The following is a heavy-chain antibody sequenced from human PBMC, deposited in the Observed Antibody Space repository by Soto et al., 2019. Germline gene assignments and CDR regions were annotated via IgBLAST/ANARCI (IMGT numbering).Heavy chain of an antibody. CDR1: GGTFSSYA. V-gene: IGHV1-69*13. CDR2: IIPIFGTA. Sequence: VASVKVSCKASGGTFSSYAISWVRQAPGQGLEWMGGIIPIFGTANYAQKSQGRVTITADESTSTAYMELSSLRSEDTAVYYCARDRNGYCSGGSCYPNWFDPWGQGTLVTVSS. J-gene: IGHJ5*02. CDR3: ARDRNGYCSGGSCYPNWFDP. D-gene: IGHD2-15*01.